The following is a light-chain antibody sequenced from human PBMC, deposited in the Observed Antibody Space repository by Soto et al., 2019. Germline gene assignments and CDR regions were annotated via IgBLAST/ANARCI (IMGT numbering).Light chain of an antibody. CDR3: QQYSSSRT. V-gene: IGKV3-20*01. CDR2: GAS. Sequence: EIVLTQSPGTLSLSPGERATLSCRASQTVSSNYLAWYQQKSGQAPRLLIYGASSRATGIPDRFSGSGSGTDFTLNISRLEPEDVAVYYCQQYSSSRTFGQGTKVEIK. J-gene: IGKJ1*01. CDR1: QTVSSNY.